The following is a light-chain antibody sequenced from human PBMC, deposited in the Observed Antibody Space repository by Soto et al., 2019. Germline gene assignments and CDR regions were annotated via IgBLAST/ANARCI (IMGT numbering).Light chain of an antibody. CDR3: SSYTSNSPYV. V-gene: IGLV2-14*01. Sequence: QSVLTQPASVPGSPGQSITISCTGTSSDVGGYNYVSWYQQHPGKAPKLMIYEVNNRPSGVSNRFSGSKSGNTASLTISGLQAEDEADYYCSSYTSNSPYVFGTGTKVTVL. CDR2: EVN. CDR1: SSDVGGYNY. J-gene: IGLJ1*01.